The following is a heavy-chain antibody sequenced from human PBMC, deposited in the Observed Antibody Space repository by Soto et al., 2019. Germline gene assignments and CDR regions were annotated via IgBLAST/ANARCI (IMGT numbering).Heavy chain of an antibody. D-gene: IGHD3-3*01. J-gene: IGHJ4*02. V-gene: IGHV3-30*18. CDR2: ISYDGSNK. CDR3: AKDQEYYDFWSARWYYFDY. CDR1: GFTFSSYG. Sequence: GGSLRLSCAASGFTFSSYGMHWVRQAPGKGLEWVAVISYDGSNKYYADSVKGRLTISRDNSKNTLYLQMNSLRAEDTAVYYCAKDQEYYDFWSARWYYFDYWGQGTLVTVSS.